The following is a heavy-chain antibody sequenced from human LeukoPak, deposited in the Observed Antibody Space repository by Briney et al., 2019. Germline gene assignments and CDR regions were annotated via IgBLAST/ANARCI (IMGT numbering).Heavy chain of an antibody. D-gene: IGHD2-8*01. Sequence: QTGGSLRLSCAASGFTFSSSGMHWVRQAPGKGLEWVAVISYDGSNKYYADSVKGRFTISRDNSKNTLYLQMNSLRAEDTAVYYCAKEYCSNSVCHSLDYWGQGTLVTVSS. CDR2: ISYDGSNK. J-gene: IGHJ4*02. CDR1: GFTFSSSG. V-gene: IGHV3-30*18. CDR3: AKEYCSNSVCHSLDY.